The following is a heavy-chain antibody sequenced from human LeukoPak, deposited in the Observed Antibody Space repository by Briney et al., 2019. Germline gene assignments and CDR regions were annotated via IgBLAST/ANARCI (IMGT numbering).Heavy chain of an antibody. CDR2: ISGSGGST. CDR1: GFTFSSYA. D-gene: IGHD6-6*01. CDR3: ATNQIAARSPYYFDY. Sequence: QSGGSLRLSCAASGFTFSSYAMSWVRQAPGKGLEWVSGISGSGGSTVYVDSVKGWFTISRDNFKNTVFLQLNSLRAEDTAVYYCATNQIAARSPYYFDYWGQGTLVTVSS. V-gene: IGHV3-23*01. J-gene: IGHJ4*02.